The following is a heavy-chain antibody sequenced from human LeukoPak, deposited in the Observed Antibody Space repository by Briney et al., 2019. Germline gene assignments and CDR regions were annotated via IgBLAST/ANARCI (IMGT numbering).Heavy chain of an antibody. Sequence: PGGSLRLSCAASGFTFSNHWMSWVRQAPGKGLEWVANIKEDGSEKNYVDSVKGRFTISRDNSKNTLYLQVNSLRVEDTAVYYCVRHLSDITSCPNYWGPGTLITVAS. D-gene: IGHD2-2*01. J-gene: IGHJ4*02. CDR1: GFTFSNHW. CDR3: VRHLSDITSCPNY. V-gene: IGHV3-7*02. CDR2: IKEDGSEK.